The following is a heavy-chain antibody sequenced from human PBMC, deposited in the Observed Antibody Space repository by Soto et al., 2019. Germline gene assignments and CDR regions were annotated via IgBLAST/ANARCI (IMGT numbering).Heavy chain of an antibody. CDR2: LYSSGNT. V-gene: IGHV4-4*07. CDR1: GASISAYA. J-gene: IGHJ4*02. D-gene: IGHD3-3*01. CDR3: AKAEGPDGVVFPLAD. Sequence: PSETLSLTCTVSGASISAYAWSWIRQPAGKGLEWIGRLYSSGNTNYNPSFKSRLTMSADASKNQFSLKLSSVTAADTAVYSCAKAEGPDGVVFPLADWGQGTLVTVSS.